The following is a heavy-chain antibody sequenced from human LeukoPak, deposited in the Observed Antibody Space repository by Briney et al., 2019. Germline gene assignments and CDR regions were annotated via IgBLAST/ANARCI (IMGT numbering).Heavy chain of an antibody. D-gene: IGHD3-10*01. Sequence: SETLSLTCIVSGGSLNSPNYYWGWIRQLPGKGLEWIGTIYYTGTTYYNPSLKSRLTISVDTSKNQFSLKLTSVTAADTAVYYCARHDYYGSLNWFDPWGQGTLITVSS. V-gene: IGHV4-39*01. CDR3: ARHDYYGSLNWFDP. CDR2: IYYTGTT. CDR1: GGSLNSPNYY. J-gene: IGHJ5*02.